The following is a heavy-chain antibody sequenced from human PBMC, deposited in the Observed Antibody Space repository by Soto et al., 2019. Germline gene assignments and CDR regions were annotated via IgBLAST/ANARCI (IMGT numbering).Heavy chain of an antibody. D-gene: IGHD4-17*01. J-gene: IGHJ6*02. Sequence: SETLSLTCTVSGGSISSGDYYWSWIRQPPGKGLEWIGYIYYSGSTYYNPSLKSRVTISVDTSKNQFSLKLSSVTAADTAVYYCARMTTVTTVGMDVWGQGTTVTVSS. CDR3: ARMTTVTTVGMDV. CDR1: GGSISSGDYY. CDR2: IYYSGST. V-gene: IGHV4-30-4*01.